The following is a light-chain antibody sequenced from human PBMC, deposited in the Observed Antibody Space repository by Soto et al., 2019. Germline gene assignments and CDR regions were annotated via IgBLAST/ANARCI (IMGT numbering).Light chain of an antibody. J-gene: IGKJ5*01. CDR1: QSLNRD. V-gene: IGKV3-15*01. CDR3: QQYGSSRGVT. CDR2: GAS. Sequence: IVMTQSPATLSMSPGERATLSCRASQSLNRDLAWYQQKPGQSPRLLIFGASIRATGIPARFSGSGSGTEFTLTISSLQSEDFAVYYCQQYGSSRGVTFGQGTRLEIK.